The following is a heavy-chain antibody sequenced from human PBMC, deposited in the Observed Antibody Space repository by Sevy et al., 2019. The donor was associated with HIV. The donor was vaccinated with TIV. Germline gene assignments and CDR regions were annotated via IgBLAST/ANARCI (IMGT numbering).Heavy chain of an antibody. J-gene: IGHJ6*02. D-gene: IGHD2-15*01. CDR2: IYTSGST. Sequence: SETLSLTCTVSGGSISSYYWSWIRQPAGKGLEWIGRIYTSGSTNYNPSLKSRVTMSVDTSKNQFSLKLSSVTAADTAVYYCAGVVAATGYYYYYGMDVWGRGTTVTVSS. CDR1: GGSISSYY. CDR3: AGVVAATGYYYYYGMDV. V-gene: IGHV4-4*07.